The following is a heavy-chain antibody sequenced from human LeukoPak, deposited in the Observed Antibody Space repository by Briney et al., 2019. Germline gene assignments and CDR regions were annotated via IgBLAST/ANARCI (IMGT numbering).Heavy chain of an antibody. Sequence: SETLSLTCTVSGGSISSSSYYWGWIRQPPGKGLEWIGYIYYSGSTNYNPSLKSRVTISVKTSKNQFSLKLSSVTAADTAVYYCARAASPGGIKRWYFDYWGQGTLVTVSS. V-gene: IGHV4-61*05. J-gene: IGHJ4*02. CDR1: GGSISSSSYY. D-gene: IGHD5-24*01. CDR3: ARAASPGGIKRWYFDY. CDR2: IYYSGST.